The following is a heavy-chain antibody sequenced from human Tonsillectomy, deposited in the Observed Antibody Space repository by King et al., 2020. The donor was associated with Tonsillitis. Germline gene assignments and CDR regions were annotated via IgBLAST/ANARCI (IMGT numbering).Heavy chain of an antibody. Sequence: QLVQSGGGLVQPGGSLRLSCAASGFTFSDYDMHWVRQAPGKGLEWVSAIGTSNYKYYPYSVKGRFTISRDNAKNSLYLQMNALRADDTAVYYWARGSNWGSFELNFWGQGTLVTVSS. CDR3: ARGSNWGSFELNF. CDR1: GFTFSDYD. V-gene: IGHV3-13*01. CDR2: IGTSNYK. J-gene: IGHJ4*02. D-gene: IGHD7-27*01.